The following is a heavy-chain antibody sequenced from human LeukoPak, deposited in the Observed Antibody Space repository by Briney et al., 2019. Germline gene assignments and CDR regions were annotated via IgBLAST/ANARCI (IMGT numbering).Heavy chain of an antibody. J-gene: IGHJ4*02. CDR3: AREISSSGPNYFDY. D-gene: IGHD6-19*01. V-gene: IGHV7-4-1*02. CDR1: GYSFTSFG. CDR2: INTNTGNP. Sequence: GASVKVSCKASGYSFTSFGMNWVRQAPGQGLEWLGWINTNTGNPTYGQGFTGRFVFSMDTSVSTAYLQISSLKAEDTAVYYCAREISSSGPNYFDYWGQGTLVTVSS.